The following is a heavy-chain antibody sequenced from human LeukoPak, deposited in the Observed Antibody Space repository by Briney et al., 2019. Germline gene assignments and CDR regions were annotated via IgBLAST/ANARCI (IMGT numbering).Heavy chain of an antibody. J-gene: IGHJ6*03. Sequence: KPGGSLRLSCAASGFTIRDYYMSCARQAPGKGPEWISYITTSGDTVDYADSVKGRFTISRDNARNSVYLQMDGLRAEDTAVYYCARDRGIVLPDTSYYMDVWGKGTTVTVSS. D-gene: IGHD1-26*01. CDR1: GFTIRDYY. CDR2: ITTSGDTV. V-gene: IGHV3-11*01. CDR3: ARDRGIVLPDTSYYMDV.